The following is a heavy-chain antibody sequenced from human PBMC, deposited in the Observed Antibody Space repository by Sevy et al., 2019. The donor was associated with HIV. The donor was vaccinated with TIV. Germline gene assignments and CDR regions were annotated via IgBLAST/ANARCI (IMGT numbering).Heavy chain of an antibody. CDR1: GGSISSGGYY. V-gene: IGHV4-31*03. D-gene: IGHD3-16*01. CDR3: ASGGDGYYSDY. J-gene: IGHJ4*02. Sequence: SETLSLTCTVSGGSISSGGYYWSWIRQHPGKGLEWIGYIYYSGSTYYNPSLKSRVTISVDKSKNQFSLKLSSVTAADTAVYYCASGGDGYYSDYWGQGTLVTVSS. CDR2: IYYSGST.